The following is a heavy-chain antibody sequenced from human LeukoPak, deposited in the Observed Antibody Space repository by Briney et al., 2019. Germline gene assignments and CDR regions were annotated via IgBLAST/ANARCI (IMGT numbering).Heavy chain of an antibody. Sequence: GGSLRLSCAASGFTFSSYSMNWVRQAPGKGLEWVAVISFDANNKFYADSVKGRFTISRDNAKNSLYLQMNSLRAEDTAVYYCARGSRFGVVGRDAFDIWGQGTMVTVSS. D-gene: IGHD3-3*01. CDR3: ARGSRFGVVGRDAFDI. CDR1: GFTFSSYS. V-gene: IGHV3-30*03. J-gene: IGHJ3*02. CDR2: ISFDANNK.